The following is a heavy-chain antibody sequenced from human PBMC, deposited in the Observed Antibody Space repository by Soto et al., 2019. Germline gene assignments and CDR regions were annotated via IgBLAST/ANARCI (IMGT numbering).Heavy chain of an antibody. J-gene: IGHJ4*02. CDR3: AKAIALIMITFGGVIAPFDY. CDR1: GFTFSNYA. Sequence: EVQLLESGGGLVQPGGSLRLSCAVSGFTFSNYAMTWVRQAPGKGLEWVSVMSGNGGRILYADSVKGRFTISRDNSKNTLYLQMNSLRAEDTAVYYCAKAIALIMITFGGVIAPFDYWGQGTLVTVSS. D-gene: IGHD3-16*02. CDR2: MSGNGGRI. V-gene: IGHV3-23*01.